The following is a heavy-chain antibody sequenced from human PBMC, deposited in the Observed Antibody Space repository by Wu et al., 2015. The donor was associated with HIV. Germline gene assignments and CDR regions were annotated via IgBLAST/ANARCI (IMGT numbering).Heavy chain of an antibody. D-gene: IGHD2-21*01. J-gene: IGHJ1*01. CDR3: AAYSRDTWSSGLPY. V-gene: IGHV1-24*01. CDR1: GNSLNRLS. CDR2: FDPEDGKI. Sequence: QVQRLQSGAVMKKPGASVEVACKVFGNSLNRLSMNWVRQAPGRGLEWMGGFDPEDGKILYARKFQGRVVMTEDTLTDTAYLVFNTLTSDDTATFYCAAYSRDTWSSGLPYWGQGTPVIVAS.